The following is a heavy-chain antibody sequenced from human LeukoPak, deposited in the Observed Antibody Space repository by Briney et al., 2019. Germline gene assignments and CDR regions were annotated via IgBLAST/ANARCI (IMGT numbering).Heavy chain of an antibody. CDR2: IYYSGST. CDR1: GGSISSYY. Sequence: SSETLFLTCTVSGGSISSYYWSWIRQPPGKGLEWIGYIYYSGSTNYNPSLKSRVTISVDTSKNQFSLKLSSVTAADTAVYYCARDLAAAGGGFDYWGQGTLVTVSS. CDR3: ARDLAAAGGGFDY. V-gene: IGHV4-59*01. D-gene: IGHD6-13*01. J-gene: IGHJ4*02.